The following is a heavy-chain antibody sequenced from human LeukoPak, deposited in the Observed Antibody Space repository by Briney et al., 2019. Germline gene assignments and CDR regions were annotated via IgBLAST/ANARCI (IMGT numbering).Heavy chain of an antibody. CDR1: GYTFTGYY. V-gene: IGHV1-2*02. Sequence: ASVKVSCKASGYTFTGYYIHWVRQAPGQGLEWMGWINPNSGGANYAQKFQGRVTMTRDTSISTANMELSRLTSDDAAVYFCARGRSYDTSGYDAFHYWGQGILVTVSS. D-gene: IGHD3-22*01. CDR3: ARGRSYDTSGYDAFHY. CDR2: INPNSGGA. J-gene: IGHJ4*02.